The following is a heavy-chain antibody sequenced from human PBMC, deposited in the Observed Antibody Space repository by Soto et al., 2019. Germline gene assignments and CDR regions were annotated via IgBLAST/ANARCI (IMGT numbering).Heavy chain of an antibody. CDR2: INTGTGGT. D-gene: IGHD6-6*01. Sequence: QVQLVQSGAGVKKPGASVKVSCKTSGYTFITYAIHWVRQAPGPGLEWMGWINTGTGGTKYSQKFQGRVTFTTDTSASTVYMELNSLTSEDTAVYYCARESYSSSENWFDPRGQGTLVTVSS. V-gene: IGHV1-3*04. J-gene: IGHJ5*02. CDR1: GYTFITYA. CDR3: ARESYSSSENWFDP.